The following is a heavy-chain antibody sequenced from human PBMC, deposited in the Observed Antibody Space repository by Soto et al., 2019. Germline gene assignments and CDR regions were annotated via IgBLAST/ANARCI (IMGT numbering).Heavy chain of an antibody. D-gene: IGHD3-3*01. V-gene: IGHV1-18*01. CDR3: GSGGLGGSGTYDY. J-gene: IGHJ4*02. Sequence: VQLVQSGAEVKESGASVQVSCKASGYTFINYVVAWVRRAPGQGPEWMGWISGSNGDTKYAQNLQNRVSLTTDTSTKTAYMELRSLRPDDTAIYFCGSGGLGGSGTYDYWGQGTLVTVSS. CDR2: ISGSNGDT. CDR1: GYTFINYV.